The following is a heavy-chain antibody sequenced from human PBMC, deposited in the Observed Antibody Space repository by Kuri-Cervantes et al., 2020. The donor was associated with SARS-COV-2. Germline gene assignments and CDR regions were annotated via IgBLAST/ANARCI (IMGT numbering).Heavy chain of an antibody. D-gene: IGHD3-22*01. CDR3: ARDRGKGAYYYDSSGYFY. V-gene: IGHV1-18*01. CDR1: GYTFTSYG. CDR2: ISAYNGNT. Sequence: ASVKVSCKASGYTFTSYGISWVRQAPGQGLEWMGWISAYNGNTNYAQKLQGRVTMTTDTSTSTAYMELRSLRSDDTAVYYCARDRGKGAYYYDSSGYFYWGQGTLVTVSS. J-gene: IGHJ4*02.